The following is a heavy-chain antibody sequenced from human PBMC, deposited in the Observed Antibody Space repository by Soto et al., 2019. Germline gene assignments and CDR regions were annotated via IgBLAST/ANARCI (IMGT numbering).Heavy chain of an antibody. Sequence: EVQLVESGGGLVQPGGSLRLSCVASGFTVTEIYMNWVRQAPGKGLEWVSDLYNEFTDYADSVRGRFSISTDSSRNALYLQMDCVRAEDSAVYYCVREPRYCSGGSCSIMGDAFDIWGQGTMVTVSS. CDR2: LYNEFT. D-gene: IGHD2-15*01. CDR1: GFTVTEIY. CDR3: VREPRYCSGGSCSIMGDAFDI. V-gene: IGHV3-66*01. J-gene: IGHJ3*02.